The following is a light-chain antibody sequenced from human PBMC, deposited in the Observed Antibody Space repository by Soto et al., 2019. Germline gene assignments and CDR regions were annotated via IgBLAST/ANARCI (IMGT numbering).Light chain of an antibody. CDR3: QHYNSHWT. CDR2: KAS. Sequence: DIKMTQSPSTLSGYVGDRVTITCRASQTISSWLAWYEQKPGKATKLLIYKASTLKSGVPSRFSGSGSGTEFTLTISSLQPDDFATYYCQHYNSHWTFGQGTMVDI. V-gene: IGKV1-5*03. CDR1: QTISSW. J-gene: IGKJ1*01.